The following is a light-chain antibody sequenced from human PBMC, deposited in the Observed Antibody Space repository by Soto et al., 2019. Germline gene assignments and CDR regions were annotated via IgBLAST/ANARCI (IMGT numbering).Light chain of an antibody. CDR2: DAS. CDR1: QSISSW. CDR3: QPYNTYYPST. Sequence: DIQMIQSRSTLSASVGDRVTITCRASQSISSWLAWYQQKPGKAPKLLIYDASSLESGVPSRFSGSGSGTEFTLTISSLQPDDFATYYCQPYNTYYPSTFGGGTKV. J-gene: IGKJ4*01. V-gene: IGKV1-5*01.